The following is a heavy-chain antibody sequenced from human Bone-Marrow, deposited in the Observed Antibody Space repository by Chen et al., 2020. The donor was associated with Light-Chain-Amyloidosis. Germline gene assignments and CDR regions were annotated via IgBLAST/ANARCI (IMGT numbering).Heavy chain of an antibody. CDR3: ARRRDGYNFDY. CDR1: GYTFHNYW. V-gene: IGHV5-51*01. D-gene: IGHD5-12*01. CDR2: IYPDDSDA. Sequence: EVQLEQSGPEVKKPGESLKISCTGSGYTFHNYWIGWVRQMPGKGLEWMGVIYPDDSDARYSPSFEGQVTISADKSITTAYLQWRSLKASDTAMYYCARRRDGYNFDYWGQGTLVTVSS. J-gene: IGHJ4*02.